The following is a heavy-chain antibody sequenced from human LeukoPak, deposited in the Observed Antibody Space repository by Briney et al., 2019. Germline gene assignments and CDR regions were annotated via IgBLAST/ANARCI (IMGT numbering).Heavy chain of an antibody. CDR1: GYTFTGYY. J-gene: IGHJ5*02. CDR2: INPNSGGT. D-gene: IGHD5-18*01. V-gene: IGHV1-2*02. Sequence: GASVKVSCKASGYTFTGYYMHWVRQAPGQGPEWMGWINPNSGGTNYAQRFQGRVTMTRDTSISTAYMELSRLRSDDTAVYYCARGLGVDTAMVTENWFDPWGQGTLVTVSS. CDR3: ARGLGVDTAMVTENWFDP.